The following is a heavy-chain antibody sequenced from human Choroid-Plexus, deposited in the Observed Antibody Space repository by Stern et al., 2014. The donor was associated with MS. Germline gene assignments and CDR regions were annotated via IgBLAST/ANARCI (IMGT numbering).Heavy chain of an antibody. D-gene: IGHD3-22*01. CDR1: GGSISSGGYY. CDR3: ARGPPDYYDSSGYYTY. J-gene: IGHJ4*02. CDR2: IYYSGST. V-gene: IGHV4-31*03. Sequence: QLQLQESGPGLVKPSQTLSLTCTVSGGSISSGGYYWSWIRQHPGKGLAWIGYIYYSGSTYYNPSLKSRVSISVDTSKNQFSLKLSSVTAADTAVYYCARGPPDYYDSSGYYTYWGQGTLVTVSS.